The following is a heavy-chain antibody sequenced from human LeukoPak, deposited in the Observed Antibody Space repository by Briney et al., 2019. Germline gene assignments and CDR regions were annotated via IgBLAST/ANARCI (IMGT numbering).Heavy chain of an antibody. CDR3: ARGPITMVRGVTTGYYYYYGMDV. D-gene: IGHD3-10*01. Sequence: ASVNVSCKASGYTFPSYGISWVRQAPGQGLEWMGWIGAYNGNTNYAQKLQGRVTMTTDTSTSTAYMELRSLRSDDTAVYYCARGPITMVRGVTTGYYYYYGMDVWGQGTTVTVSS. J-gene: IGHJ6*02. CDR1: GYTFPSYG. V-gene: IGHV1-18*01. CDR2: IGAYNGNT.